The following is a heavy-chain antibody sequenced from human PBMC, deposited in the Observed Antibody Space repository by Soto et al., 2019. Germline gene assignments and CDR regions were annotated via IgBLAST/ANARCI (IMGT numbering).Heavy chain of an antibody. Sequence: PGGSLRLSCAASGFTFSSYAMSWVRQAPGKGLEWVSSISGSGGSTYYADSVKGRFTISRDNSKNTLYLQMNSLRAEDTAVYYCTTAFISPTIHVDFWGLGAMATVSS. V-gene: IGHV3-23*01. D-gene: IGHD2-21*01. CDR1: GFTFSSYA. CDR3: TTAFISPTIHVDF. J-gene: IGHJ4*02. CDR2: ISGSGGST.